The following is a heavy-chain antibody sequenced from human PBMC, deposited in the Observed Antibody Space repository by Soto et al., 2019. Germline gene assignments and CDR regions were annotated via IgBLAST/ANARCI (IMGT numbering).Heavy chain of an antibody. CDR1: GFTFGDFA. CDR2: IRSKPYGGTA. Sequence: GGALRLSCTASGFTFGDFALTWFRQTPGKGLEWVGLIRSKPYGGTAEYAASVKGRFTSSRDDSKSIAYLQMNSLKTEDTAFYYCTRVHTTGPVIPDYWGQGTPVTVS. J-gene: IGHJ4*02. D-gene: IGHD3-9*01. CDR3: TRVHTTGPVIPDY. V-gene: IGHV3-49*03.